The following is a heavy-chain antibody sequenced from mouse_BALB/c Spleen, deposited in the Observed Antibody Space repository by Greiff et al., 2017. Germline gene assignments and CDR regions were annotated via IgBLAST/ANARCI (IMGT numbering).Heavy chain of an antibody. CDR3: ARSYDYEFAY. CDR2: INPSNGRT. D-gene: IGHD2-4*01. Sequence: QVQLKQSGAELVKPGASVKLSCKASGYTFTRYWMHWVKQRPGQGLEWIGEINPSNGRTNYNEKFKSKATLTVDKSSSTAYMQLSSLTSEDSAVYYCARSYDYEFAYWGQGTLVTVSA. J-gene: IGHJ3*01. CDR1: GYTFTRYW. V-gene: IGHV1S81*02.